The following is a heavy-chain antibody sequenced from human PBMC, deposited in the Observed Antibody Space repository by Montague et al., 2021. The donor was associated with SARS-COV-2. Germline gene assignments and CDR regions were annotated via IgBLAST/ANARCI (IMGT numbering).Heavy chain of an antibody. J-gene: IGHJ4*02. CDR1: GDSMNNYY. V-gene: IGHV4-59*01. D-gene: IGHD6-13*01. CDR3: ARAPIYRSSWYAYFDY. Sequence: SETLSLTCSVSGDSMNNYYWSWIRQPPGKGLEWIGHINYSGSTXXXPSXXXRVTLSKDTSKNQFSLRLTSVTAADTAMYFCARAPIYRSSWYAYFDYWGQGNLVTVSS. CDR2: INYSGST.